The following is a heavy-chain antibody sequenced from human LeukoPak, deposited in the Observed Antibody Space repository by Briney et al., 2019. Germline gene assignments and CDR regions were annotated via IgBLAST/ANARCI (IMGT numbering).Heavy chain of an antibody. CDR1: GFTFDDYA. CDR2: IIGDGTTT. V-gene: IGHV3-9*01. Sequence: GRSLRLSCAASGFTFDDYAMHWARQAPGKGLEWVSRIIGDGTTTDYADSVKGRFFISRDNAKNSLYLQMNSLRAEDTAVYYCASLAVAGQNYFDYWGQGTLVTVSS. J-gene: IGHJ4*02. CDR3: ASLAVAGQNYFDY. D-gene: IGHD6-19*01.